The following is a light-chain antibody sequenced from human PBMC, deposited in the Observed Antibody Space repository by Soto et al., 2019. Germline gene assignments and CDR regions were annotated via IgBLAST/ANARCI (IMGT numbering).Light chain of an antibody. J-gene: IGKJ1*01. Sequence: EIQITQSPSSLSASVGDRVTITCRASQSISSYLNWYQQKPGKAPKLLIYAASSLQSGVPSRFNGSGSGTDFTLTISSLQPEDFATDYCQQSYSTSWTFGQATKVDIK. CDR2: AAS. CDR3: QQSYSTSWT. CDR1: QSISSY. V-gene: IGKV1-39*01.